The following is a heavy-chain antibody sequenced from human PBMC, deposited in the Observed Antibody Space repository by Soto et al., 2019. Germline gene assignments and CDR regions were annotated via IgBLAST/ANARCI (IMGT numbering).Heavy chain of an antibody. J-gene: IGHJ3*02. CDR3: ARDQVEMARTQDAFDI. CDR1: GGSISSGGYY. Sequence: PSETLSLTCTVSGGSISSGGYYWSWIRQHPGKGLEWIGYIYYSGSTYYNPSLKSRVTISVDTSKNQFSLKLSSVTAADTAVYYCARDQVEMARTQDAFDIWGQGTMVTVSS. CDR2: IYYSGST. V-gene: IGHV4-31*03. D-gene: IGHD5-12*01.